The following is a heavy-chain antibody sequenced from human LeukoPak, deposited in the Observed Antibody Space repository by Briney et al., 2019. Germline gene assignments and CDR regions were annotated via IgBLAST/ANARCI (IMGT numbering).Heavy chain of an antibody. D-gene: IGHD3-9*01. CDR2: IYPGDSDT. J-gene: IGHJ3*02. CDR1: GYSFTSYW. CDR3: VRTLEGYYDISTGYYFDAFDI. Sequence: GESLKISCKGSGYSFTSYWIGWVRQMPGKGLEWMGIIYPGDSDTRYSPSFQGQVTISADKSISTAYLQWSSLKASDTAMYYCVRTLEGYYDISTGYYFDAFDIWGQGTMVTVSS. V-gene: IGHV5-51*01.